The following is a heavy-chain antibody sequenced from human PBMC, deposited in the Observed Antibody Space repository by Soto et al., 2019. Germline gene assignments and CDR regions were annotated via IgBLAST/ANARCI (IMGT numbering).Heavy chain of an antibody. CDR2: MNPNSGNT. V-gene: IGHV1-8*01. CDR3: AGRGLSASSSFRDHYYGMDV. J-gene: IGHJ6*02. Sequence: QVQLVQSGAEVKKPGASVKVSCKASGYTFTSYDINWVRQATGQGLEWMGWMNPNSGNTGNAQKFQCSVTMTSNTSISTPDIELSSLRSENTAVNYCAGRGLSASSSFRDHYYGMDVWGRGTTVTVSS. CDR1: GYTFTSYD. D-gene: IGHD6-6*01.